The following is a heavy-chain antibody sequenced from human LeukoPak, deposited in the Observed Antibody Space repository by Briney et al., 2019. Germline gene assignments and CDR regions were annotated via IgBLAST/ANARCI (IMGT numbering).Heavy chain of an antibody. CDR2: ITGSGAVT. Sequence: GASLTLFCAASGFTFSNYAMSWVRQAPGKGLEWVSYITGSGAVTYYADPVKGRFTISRENSKNTLYLQLNSLRAEDTAVYYCVQWGDYDVLTGYYVRDYWGQGSLVTVS. CDR1: GFTFSNYA. CDR3: VQWGDYDVLTGYYVRDY. D-gene: IGHD3-9*01. V-gene: IGHV3-23*01. J-gene: IGHJ4*02.